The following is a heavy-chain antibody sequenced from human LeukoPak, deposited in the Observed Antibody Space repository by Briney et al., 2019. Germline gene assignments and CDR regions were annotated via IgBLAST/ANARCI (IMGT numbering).Heavy chain of an antibody. CDR3: AKDLRYFDWLCLDY. V-gene: IGHV3-23*01. CDR1: GFTFSSYA. CDR2: ISGSGGST. Sequence: GGSLRLSCAVSGFTFSSYAMSWVRQAPGKGLEWVSAISGSGGSTYYADSVKGRFTISRDNSKNTLYLQMNSLRAEDTAVYYCAKDLRYFDWLCLDYWGQGTLVTVSS. D-gene: IGHD3-9*01. J-gene: IGHJ4*02.